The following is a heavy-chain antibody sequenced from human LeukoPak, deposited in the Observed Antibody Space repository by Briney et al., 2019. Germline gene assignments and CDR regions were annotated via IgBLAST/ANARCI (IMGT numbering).Heavy chain of an antibody. CDR2: IYYSGST. D-gene: IGHD2-15*01. CDR1: GGSISSSSYY. V-gene: IGHV4-39*01. Sequence: SETLSLTCTVSGGSISSSSYYWGWIRQPPGKGLEWIGSIYYSGSTYYNPSLKSRVTISVDTSKNQFSLKLSSVTAADTAVYYCARLIYGYCSGGGCWWNWSDPWGQGTLVTVSS. CDR3: ARLIYGYCSGGGCWWNWSDP. J-gene: IGHJ5*02.